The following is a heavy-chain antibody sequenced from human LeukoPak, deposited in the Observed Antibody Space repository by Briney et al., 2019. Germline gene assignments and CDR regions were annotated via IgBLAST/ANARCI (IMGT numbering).Heavy chain of an antibody. V-gene: IGHV4-34*01. J-gene: IGHJ5*02. D-gene: IGHD2-15*01. CDR1: GGSLSGYY. CDR3: ARGPNIVVVVAATRRWFDP. CDR2: INHSGST. Sequence: PSETLSLTCALYGGSLSGYYWSWIRQPPGKGLEWIGEINHSGSTNYNPSLKSRVTISVDTSKNQSSLKLSSVTAADTAVYYCARGPNIVVVVAATRRWFDPWGQGTLVTVSS.